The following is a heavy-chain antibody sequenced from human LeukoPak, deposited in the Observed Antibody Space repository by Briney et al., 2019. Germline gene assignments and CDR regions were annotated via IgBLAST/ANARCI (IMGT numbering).Heavy chain of an antibody. CDR3: AKGTYYYDSGSYLECFGED. V-gene: IGHV3-20*04. CDR1: GFRFDDYG. CDR2: INWNGGST. Sequence: AGGSLRLSCVASGFRFDDYGMSWVRQAPGKGLEWVSGINWNGGSTGYADSVKGRFTISRDNAKNSLYLRMNSLRAEDTAVYYCAKGTYYYDSGSYLECFGEDWGQGTLVTVSS. J-gene: IGHJ1*01. D-gene: IGHD3-10*01.